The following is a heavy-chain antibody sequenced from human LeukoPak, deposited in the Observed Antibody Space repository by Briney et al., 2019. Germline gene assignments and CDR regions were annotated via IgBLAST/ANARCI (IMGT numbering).Heavy chain of an antibody. Sequence: SETLSLTCTASGGTITSYYWSWIRQPPGKGLEWIGYILYSGTTNSNPSLKSRVTISVDTSKNRISLKLSSVTAADTAVYYCARMGGYSGYATHWGQGTLVTVSS. D-gene: IGHD5-12*01. CDR2: ILYSGTT. V-gene: IGHV4-59*08. J-gene: IGHJ4*02. CDR3: ARMGGYSGYATH. CDR1: GGTITSYY.